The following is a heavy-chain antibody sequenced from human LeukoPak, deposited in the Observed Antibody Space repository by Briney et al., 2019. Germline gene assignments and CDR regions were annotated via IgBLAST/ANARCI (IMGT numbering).Heavy chain of an antibody. CDR3: ARRPRYSSGWYGGRGGYYYYGMDV. D-gene: IGHD6-19*01. CDR2: INHSGST. J-gene: IGHJ6*02. V-gene: IGHV4-34*01. Sequence: PSETLSLTCAVYGGSFSGYYWSWIRQPPGKGLEWIGEINHSGSTNYNPSLKSRVTISVDTSKNQFSLKLSSVTAADTAVYYCARRPRYSSGWYGGRGGYYYYGMDVWGQGTTVTVSS. CDR1: GGSFSGYY.